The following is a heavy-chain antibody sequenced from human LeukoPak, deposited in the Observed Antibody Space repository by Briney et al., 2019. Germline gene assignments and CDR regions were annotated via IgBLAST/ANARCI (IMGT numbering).Heavy chain of an antibody. V-gene: IGHV7-4-1*02. D-gene: IGHD3-22*01. CDR3: ARFYYDSSGYYYGPLFY. Sequence: GASVKVSCKASGYTFTSYDMNWVRQAPGQGLEWMGWISTNTGNPTYAQGFTGRFVFSLDTSVSTAYLQISSLKAEDTAVYYCARFYYDSSGYYYGPLFYWGQGTLVTVSS. CDR2: ISTNTGNP. J-gene: IGHJ4*02. CDR1: GYTFTSYD.